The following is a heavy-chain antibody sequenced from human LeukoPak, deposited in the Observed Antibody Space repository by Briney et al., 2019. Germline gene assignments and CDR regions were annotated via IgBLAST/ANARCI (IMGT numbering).Heavy chain of an antibody. CDR2: INPSGGTT. CDR1: GYIFTSYY. J-gene: IGHJ4*02. Sequence: ASVKVSCKAFGYIFTSYYMHWVRQAPEQGLEWMGIINPSGGTTSYAHKFQGRVTMTRDTSTSTVYMELSSLRSEDTAVYYCARDMFPSYSGYDRTLPDYWGQGTLVTVSS. CDR3: ARDMFPSYSGYDRTLPDY. V-gene: IGHV1-46*01. D-gene: IGHD5-12*01.